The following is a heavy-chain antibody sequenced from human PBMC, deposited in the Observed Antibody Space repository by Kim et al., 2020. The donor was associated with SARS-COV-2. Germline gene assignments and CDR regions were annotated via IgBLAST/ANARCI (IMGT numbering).Heavy chain of an antibody. Sequence: ASVKVSCKASGYTFTSYAMHWVRQAPGQRLEWMGWINADNGNTKYSQKFQGRVTITRDTSASTAYMELSSLRSEDTAVYYCARDGVSGSGYSFDYWGQGTLVTVSS. V-gene: IGHV1-3*01. CDR3: ARDGVSGSGYSFDY. CDR1: GYTFTSYA. CDR2: INADNGNT. J-gene: IGHJ4*02. D-gene: IGHD5-12*01.